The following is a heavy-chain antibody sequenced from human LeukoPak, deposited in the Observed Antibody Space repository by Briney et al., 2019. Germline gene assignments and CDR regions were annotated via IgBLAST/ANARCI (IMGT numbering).Heavy chain of an antibody. V-gene: IGHV3-48*01. Sequence: GGSLRLSCAASGFTFSSYSMNWVCQAPGKGLEWVSYISSSSSTIYYADSVKGRFTISRDNAKNSLYLQMNSLRAEDTAVYYCARRANTKLVLFYYYYMDVWGKGTTVTVSS. CDR3: ARRANTKLVLFYYYYMDV. J-gene: IGHJ6*03. CDR1: GFTFSSYS. D-gene: IGHD1-7*01. CDR2: ISSSSSTI.